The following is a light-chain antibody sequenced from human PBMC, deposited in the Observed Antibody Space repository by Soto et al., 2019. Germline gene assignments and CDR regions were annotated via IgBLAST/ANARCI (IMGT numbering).Light chain of an antibody. V-gene: IGKV3-15*01. J-gene: IGKJ5*01. CDR1: QSVSIK. Sequence: EIGLTLSPGTLSVSPGETAALSCRASQSVSIKLAWYQQKPRQAPRLLIYDTSTRATGIPARFSGSGSGTEFTLTISSLQSEDFAVYYCQQYNNWHPITFGQGTRLEIK. CDR3: QQYNNWHPIT. CDR2: DTS.